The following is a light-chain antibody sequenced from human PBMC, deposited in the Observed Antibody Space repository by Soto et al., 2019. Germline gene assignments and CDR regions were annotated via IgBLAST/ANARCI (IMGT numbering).Light chain of an antibody. CDR2: EVT. J-gene: IGLJ3*02. Sequence: QSARTQPASVSGSPGQSITISCTGTSSDVGSGYNYVSWYQQHPGKAPKLMIYEVTNRPSGVSNRFSGSKSGNTASLTISGLQAEDEADYYCSSYTTSSTTVFGGGTKVTVL. CDR3: SSYTTSSTTV. CDR1: SSDVGSGYNY. V-gene: IGLV2-14*01.